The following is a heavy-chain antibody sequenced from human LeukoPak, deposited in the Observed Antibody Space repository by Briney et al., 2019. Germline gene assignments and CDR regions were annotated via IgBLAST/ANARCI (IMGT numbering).Heavy chain of an antibody. D-gene: IGHD1-26*01. CDR2: ISSSGNTI. J-gene: IGHJ4*02. CDR1: VYTFSDYY. V-gene: IGHV3-11*01. Sequence: GGPLRLSCAASVYTFSDYYISCIRDSPGKRLEWVSYISSSGNTIYYADSVKGRFTISRDNAKNSLYLQMNSLRAEDTAVYYCARAWELLPFDYWGQGTLVTVSS. CDR3: ARAWELLPFDY.